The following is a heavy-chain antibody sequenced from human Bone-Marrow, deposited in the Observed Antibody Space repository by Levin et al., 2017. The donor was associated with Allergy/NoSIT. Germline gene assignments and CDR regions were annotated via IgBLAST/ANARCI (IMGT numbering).Heavy chain of an antibody. D-gene: IGHD5-18*01. CDR3: ARDLPPDTAMVTRGAYYYYYGMDV. CDR1: GFTFSSYA. J-gene: IGHJ6*02. V-gene: IGHV3-30-3*01. Sequence: GGSLRLSCAASGFTFSSYAMHWVRQAPGKGLEWVAVISYDGSNKYYADSVKGRFTISRDNSKNTLYLQMNSLRAEDTAVYYCARDLPPDTAMVTRGAYYYYYGMDVWGQGTTVTVSS. CDR2: ISYDGSNK.